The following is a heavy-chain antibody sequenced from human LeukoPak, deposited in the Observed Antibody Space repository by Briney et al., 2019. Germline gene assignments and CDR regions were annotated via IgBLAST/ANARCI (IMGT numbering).Heavy chain of an antibody. Sequence: GGSLRLSCAASAFSLSAYNMNWVRQAPGKGLEWVSSISYTGTYIYYADSVKGRFTISRDNAQNSLYLQMNSLRAEDTAIYYCAKHRHQGGPSAPDYWGQGTLVTVSS. D-gene: IGHD3-16*01. V-gene: IGHV3-21*04. CDR2: ISYTGTYI. CDR1: AFSLSAYN. CDR3: AKHRHQGGPSAPDY. J-gene: IGHJ4*02.